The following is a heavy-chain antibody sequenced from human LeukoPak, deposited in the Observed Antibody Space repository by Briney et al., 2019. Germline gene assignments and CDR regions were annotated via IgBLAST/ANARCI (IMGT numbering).Heavy chain of an antibody. CDR3: ARDNYRIFDY. CDR1: GGSISSYY. Sequence: SGTLSLTCTVSGGSISSYYWSWIRQPPGKGLEWIGYIYYSGSTNYNPSLKSRVTISVDTSKNQFSLRLSSVTAADTAVYYCARDNYRIFDYWGQGTLVTVSS. J-gene: IGHJ4*02. CDR2: IYYSGST. V-gene: IGHV4-59*01. D-gene: IGHD5-24*01.